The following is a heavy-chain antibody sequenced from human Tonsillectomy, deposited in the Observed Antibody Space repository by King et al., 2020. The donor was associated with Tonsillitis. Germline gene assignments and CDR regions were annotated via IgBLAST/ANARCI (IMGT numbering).Heavy chain of an antibody. Sequence: VQLVETGGGLVKPGGSLRHSCAASGFTFSTYSLHSVRQAPGKGLEWVSSITLSSNDIYYTDSMEGRCTTSRENAKNSLYLQMNRLRVEDTDMYYCARVWVVWGVCVYYICGQGTMVTVSS. CDR3: ARVWVVWGVCVYYI. CDR2: ITLSSNDI. D-gene: IGHD3-10*01. V-gene: IGHV3-21*01. CDR1: GFTFSTYS. J-gene: IGHJ3*02.